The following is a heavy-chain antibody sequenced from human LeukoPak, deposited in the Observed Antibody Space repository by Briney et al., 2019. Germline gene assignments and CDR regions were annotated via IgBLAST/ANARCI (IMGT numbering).Heavy chain of an antibody. J-gene: IGHJ4*02. V-gene: IGHV3-30*02. CDR2: IQNDGGKK. CDR3: ARGRGGDYVPSRFDY. Sequence: GGSLRLSCAASGFPFSSYNMHWVRQAPGKGLEWVAFIQNDGGKKVYVDSVKGRFTVSRDNSKNTLYLQMNGLRAEDTAVYYCARGRGGDYVPSRFDYWGQGTLVTVSS. D-gene: IGHD4-17*01. CDR1: GFPFSSYN.